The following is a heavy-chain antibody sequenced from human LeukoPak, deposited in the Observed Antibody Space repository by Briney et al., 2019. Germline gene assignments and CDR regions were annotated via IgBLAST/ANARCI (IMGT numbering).Heavy chain of an antibody. CDR2: IRSSGSTI. V-gene: IGHV3-11*01. CDR3: ARVEYIYGYGS. Sequence: GGSLRLSCAASGFTFSDYYMSWIRQAPGKGLEWVSYIRSSGSTICYADSVKGRFTISRDNGKNSLSLQMNSLRAEDTAVYYCARVEYIYGYGSWGQGTLVTVSS. CDR1: GFTFSDYY. J-gene: IGHJ5*02. D-gene: IGHD5-18*01.